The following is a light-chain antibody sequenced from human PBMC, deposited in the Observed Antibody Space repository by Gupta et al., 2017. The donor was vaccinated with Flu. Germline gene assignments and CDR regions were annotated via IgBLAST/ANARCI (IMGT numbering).Light chain of an antibody. CDR3: QQSYSTPQLS. CDR2: AAS. CDR1: QSISSY. V-gene: IGKV1-39*01. Sequence: DIQMTQSSSPLSAYVGDRVTITCRASQSISSYLNWYQQKPGKAPKLLIYAASSLQSGVPSRFSGSGSGTDFTLTISSLQPEEFATYDCQQSYSTPQLSFGQGTKLEIK. J-gene: IGKJ2*03.